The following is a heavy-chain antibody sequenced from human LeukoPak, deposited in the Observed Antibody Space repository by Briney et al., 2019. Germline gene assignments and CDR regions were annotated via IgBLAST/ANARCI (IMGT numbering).Heavy chain of an antibody. J-gene: IGHJ4*02. CDR3: ARALRAGFDY. D-gene: IGHD6-13*01. CDR2: INSDGSST. Sequence: PGGSLRLSCAASGFTFSDYYMSWIRQAPGKGLVWVSRINSDGSSTSYADSVKGRFTISRDSAKNTLYLQMNSLRAEDTAVYYCARALRAGFDYWGQGTLVTVSS. V-gene: IGHV3-74*01. CDR1: GFTFSDYY.